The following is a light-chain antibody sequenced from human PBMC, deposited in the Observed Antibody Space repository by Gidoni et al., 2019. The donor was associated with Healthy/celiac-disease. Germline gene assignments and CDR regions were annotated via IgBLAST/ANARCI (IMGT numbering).Light chain of an antibody. CDR3: MQGTHWPPYT. CDR1: QSLVYSDGNTY. J-gene: IGKJ2*01. V-gene: IGKV2-30*01. CDR2: KVS. Sequence: DVVMNPSPLSLPVTLGQPASISCRSSQSLVYSDGNTYLNWFQQRPGQSPRSLIYKVSNRDSGVPDRFSGSGSGTDFTLKISRVEADDVGVYYCMQGTHWPPYTFGQGTKLEIK.